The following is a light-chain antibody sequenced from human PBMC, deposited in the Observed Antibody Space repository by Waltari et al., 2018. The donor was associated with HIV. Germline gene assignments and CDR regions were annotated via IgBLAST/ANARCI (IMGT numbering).Light chain of an antibody. CDR2: DVS. CDR3: SSYRSSSTWV. Sequence: HSALTQPASVSGSPGHSISISCTGTSRVVGGYNYVPCYQQHPGKAPKLMIYDVSNRPSGVSNRFSGSKSGNTASLTISGLQAEDEADYYCSSYRSSSTWVFGGGTKLTVL. CDR1: SRVVGGYNY. V-gene: IGLV2-14*03. J-gene: IGLJ3*02.